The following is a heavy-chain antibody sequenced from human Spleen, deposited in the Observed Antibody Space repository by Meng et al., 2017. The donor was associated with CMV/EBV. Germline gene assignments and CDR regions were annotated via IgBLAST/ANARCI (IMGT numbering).Heavy chain of an antibody. J-gene: IGHJ4*02. CDR1: GYACNSYG. CDR2: ISAYNGNT. V-gene: IGHV1-18*01. CDR3: ARGGLVVPAAPVDY. Sequence: KASGYACNSYGIAWVRQAPGQGLEWMGWISAYNGNTNHAQKFQGRVTMTTDTSTSTAHMELRSLRSDDTAVYYCARGGLVVPAAPVDYWGQGTLVTVSS. D-gene: IGHD2-2*01.